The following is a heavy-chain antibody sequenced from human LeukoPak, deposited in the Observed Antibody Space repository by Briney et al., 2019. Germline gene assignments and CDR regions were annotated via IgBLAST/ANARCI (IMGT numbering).Heavy chain of an antibody. D-gene: IGHD1-26*01. CDR3: ARVIRWEESFYYYYYGMDV. V-gene: IGHV3-7*01. Sequence: PGGSLRLSCAASGFTLSIYWMSWVRQAPGKGLEWVANIKQDGSESHYVDSVKGRFTISRDNAKNSLYLQMDSLRAEDTAVYYCARVIRWEESFYYYYYGMDVWGQGTTVTVSS. J-gene: IGHJ6*02. CDR2: IKQDGSES. CDR1: GFTLSIYW.